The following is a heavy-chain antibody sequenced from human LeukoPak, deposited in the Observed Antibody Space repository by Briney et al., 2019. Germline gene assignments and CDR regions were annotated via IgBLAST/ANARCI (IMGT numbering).Heavy chain of an antibody. Sequence: PGGSLRLSCAASGFTFSSYGMHWVRQAPGKGLEWVAVIWYDGSNKYYADSVKGRFTISRDNSKNTLYLQMNSLRAEDTAVYYCAKDRRHDYNYPSNWGQGTLVTVSS. J-gene: IGHJ4*02. CDR2: IWYDGSNK. CDR1: GFTFSSYG. V-gene: IGHV3-33*06. CDR3: AKDRRHDYNYPSN. D-gene: IGHD5-24*01.